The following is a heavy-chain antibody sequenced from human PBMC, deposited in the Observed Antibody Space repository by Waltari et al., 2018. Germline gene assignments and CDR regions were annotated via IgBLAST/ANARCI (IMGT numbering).Heavy chain of an antibody. D-gene: IGHD1-1*01. Sequence: EVQLLESGGGLVQPGGSLRLSWIASGFTFNNFDVGWVCQASGXXXXCGSHITSDWTDTYYADSVKGRFTVSRDDSRKTLFLHMSSLRAADTALYYCVKALFASGMKYGVDVWGQGTRVTVSS. CDR2: ITSDWTDT. CDR1: GFTFNNFD. V-gene: IGHV3-23*01. J-gene: IGHJ6*02. CDR3: VKALFASGMKYGVDV.